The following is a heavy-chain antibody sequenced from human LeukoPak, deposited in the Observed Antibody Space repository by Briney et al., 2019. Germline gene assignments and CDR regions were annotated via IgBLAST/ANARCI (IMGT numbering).Heavy chain of an antibody. CDR1: GGSISSYY. CDR3: ARVSYGDDAFDI. CDR2: IYYSGST. Sequence: KPSETLSLTCTVSGGSISSYYWSWIRQPPGKGLEWIGYIYYSGSTNYNPSLKSRVTISVDTSKNQFSLKLSSVTAADTAVYYCARVSYGDDAFDIWGQGTMVTVSS. J-gene: IGHJ3*02. D-gene: IGHD3-16*01. V-gene: IGHV4-59*01.